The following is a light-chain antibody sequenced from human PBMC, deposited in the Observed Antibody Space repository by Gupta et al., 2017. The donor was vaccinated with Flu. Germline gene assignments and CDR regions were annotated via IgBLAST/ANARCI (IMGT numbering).Light chain of an antibody. CDR1: QSINNN. V-gene: IGKV3-15*01. CDR2: GAS. J-gene: IGKJ2*01. CDR3: QQYNNWPPYT. Sequence: EVVMTQSPATLSVSPGERATRSCTASQSINNNLAWYQQKPGHPPRLLIYGASTRATGAPARFSGSGSGTEFTLTINSLQSEDFAMYYCQQYNNWPPYTVGQGTKVEIK.